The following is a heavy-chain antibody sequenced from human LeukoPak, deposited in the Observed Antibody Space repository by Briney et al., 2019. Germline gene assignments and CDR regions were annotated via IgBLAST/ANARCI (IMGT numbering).Heavy chain of an antibody. CDR2: IYPGDSDT. CDR3: ARRVGATLRWFAP. CDR1: GYSFTSYW. V-gene: IGHV5-51*01. D-gene: IGHD1-26*01. J-gene: IGHJ5*02. Sequence: GEPLNISCKGSGYSFTSYWIGCVRQMPGKGLEWMGIIYPGDSDTRYSPSFQGQVTISADKSISTAYLQWSSLKASETAMYYCARRVGATLRWFAPWGQGTLVTVSS.